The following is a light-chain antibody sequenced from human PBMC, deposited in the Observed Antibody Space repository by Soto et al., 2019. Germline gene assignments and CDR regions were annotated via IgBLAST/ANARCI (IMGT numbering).Light chain of an antibody. V-gene: IGLV2-8*01. CDR2: EVS. Sequence: QSALTQPPSASGSPGQSVTISCTGTSSDVGGYDFVSWFQQHPDKAPKLMIYEVSKRPSGVPDRFSGSKSGNTASLTVSGLQAEDEADYYCCSYVTLNNLSFGGGPKLTVL. CDR1: SSDVGGYDF. J-gene: IGLJ2*01. CDR3: CSYVTLNNLS.